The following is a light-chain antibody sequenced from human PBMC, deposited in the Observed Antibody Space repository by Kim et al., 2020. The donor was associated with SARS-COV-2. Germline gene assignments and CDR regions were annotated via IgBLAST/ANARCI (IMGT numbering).Light chain of an antibody. J-gene: IGKJ4*01. CDR1: QNIGKN. CDR3: QQSYSLVT. CDR2: AAS. Sequence: DIQMTQYPSSLSASVGDRVTINCRANQNIGKNLNWYQQKSGKVPKVLIFAASFLQTGVPSRFSGSGSGTDFTLSINSLHPEDIATYYCQQSYSLVTFGGGTKVDIK. V-gene: IGKV1-39*01.